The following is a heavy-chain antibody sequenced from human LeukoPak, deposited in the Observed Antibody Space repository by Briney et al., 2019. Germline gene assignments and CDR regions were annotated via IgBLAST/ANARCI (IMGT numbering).Heavy chain of an antibody. D-gene: IGHD5-12*01. V-gene: IGHV1-69*01. CDR2: IIPIFGTA. CDR1: GGTFSSYA. CDR3: ARDRGLYSGYDSSPYYFGY. J-gene: IGHJ4*02. Sequence: SVKVSCKASGGTFSSYAISWVRQAPGQGLEWMGGIIPIFGTANYAQKFQGRVTITADESTSTAYMELSSLRSEDTAVYYCARDRGLYSGYDSSPYYFGYWGQGTLVTVSS.